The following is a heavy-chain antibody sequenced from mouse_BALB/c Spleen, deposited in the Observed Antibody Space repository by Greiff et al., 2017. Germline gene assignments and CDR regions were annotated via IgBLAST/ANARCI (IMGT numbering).Heavy chain of an antibody. J-gene: IGHJ2*01. D-gene: IGHD1-1*01. CDR3: ARALYYGSGFDY. CDR1: GFTFSSYA. Sequence: DVKLVESGGGLVKPGGSLKLSCAASGFTFSSYAMSWVRQTPEKRLEWVASISSGGSTYYPDSVKGRFTISRDNARNILYLQMSSLRSEDTAMYYCARALYYGSGFDYWGQGTTLTVSS. CDR2: ISSGGST. V-gene: IGHV5-6-5*01.